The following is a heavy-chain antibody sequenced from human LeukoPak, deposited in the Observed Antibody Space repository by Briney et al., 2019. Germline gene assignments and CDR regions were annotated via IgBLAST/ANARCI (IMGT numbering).Heavy chain of an antibody. V-gene: IGHV3-21*01. J-gene: IGHJ4*02. CDR2: ITSTGNYI. CDR3: ARTRNSSGWEFDY. Sequence: GGSLRLSCGASGFTFSSYSMNWVRQAPGKGLEWVACITSTGNYIYFADSLKGRFTISGDNAKNSLYLQMNSLRAEDTAVYYCARTRNSSGWEFDYWGQGTLVTVSS. D-gene: IGHD6-19*01. CDR1: GFTFSSYS.